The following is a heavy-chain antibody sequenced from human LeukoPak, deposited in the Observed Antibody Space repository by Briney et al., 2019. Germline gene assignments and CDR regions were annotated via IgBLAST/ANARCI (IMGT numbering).Heavy chain of an antibody. CDR2: VYSGGST. CDR1: RFTVSSDY. Sequence: PGGSLRLSCAASRFTVSSDYMSWVRQAPGKGLEWVSVVYSGGSTYYADSVKGRFTISRDNSKSTLYLQMNGPRTEDTAVYNCARDRMGAASYYYYYMDVWGKGTTVTVSS. V-gene: IGHV3-53*01. CDR3: ARDRMGAASYYYYYMDV. D-gene: IGHD1-26*01. J-gene: IGHJ6*03.